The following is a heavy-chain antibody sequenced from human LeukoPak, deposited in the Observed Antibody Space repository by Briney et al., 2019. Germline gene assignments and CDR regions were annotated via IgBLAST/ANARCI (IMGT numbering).Heavy chain of an antibody. CDR1: SYTFTSYG. V-gene: IGHV1-18*01. J-gene: IGHJ6*02. Sequence: ASVKVSCKASSYTFTSYGISWVRQAPGQGLEWMGWISAYNGNTNYAQKLQGRVTMTTDTSTSTAYMELRSLRSDDTAVYYCARLTVPAAIRYYYYGMDVWGQGTTVTVSS. CDR3: ARLTVPAAIRYYYYGMDV. D-gene: IGHD2-2*02. CDR2: ISAYNGNT.